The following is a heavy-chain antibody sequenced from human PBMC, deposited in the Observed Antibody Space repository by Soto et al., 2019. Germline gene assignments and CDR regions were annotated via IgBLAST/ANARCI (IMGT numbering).Heavy chain of an antibody. D-gene: IGHD3-10*01. J-gene: IGHJ6*02. CDR3: ARALVVRGVIMGDYYYYYGMDV. Sequence: PSETLSLTCAVYGGSFSGYYWSWIRQPPGKGPEWIGEINHSGSTNYNPSLKSRVTISVDTSKNQFSLKLSSVTAADTAVYCCARALVVRGVIMGDYYYYYGMDVWGQGTTVTVSS. CDR1: GGSFSGYY. V-gene: IGHV4-34*01. CDR2: INHSGST.